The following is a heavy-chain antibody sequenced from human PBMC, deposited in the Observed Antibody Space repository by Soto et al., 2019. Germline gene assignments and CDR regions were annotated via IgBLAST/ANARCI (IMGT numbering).Heavy chain of an antibody. D-gene: IGHD1-26*01. Sequence: TQTLSLTCAISGDSVSSNSAAWNWIRQSPSRGLEWLGRTYYRSKWYNDYAVSVKSRITINPDTSKNQFSLQLNSVTPEDTAVYYCPRRIFNYTVGATPRDYYYYGMDVWGQGTTVTVSS. CDR2: TYYRSKWYN. J-gene: IGHJ6*02. V-gene: IGHV6-1*01. CDR3: PRRIFNYTVGATPRDYYYYGMDV. CDR1: GDSVSSNSAA.